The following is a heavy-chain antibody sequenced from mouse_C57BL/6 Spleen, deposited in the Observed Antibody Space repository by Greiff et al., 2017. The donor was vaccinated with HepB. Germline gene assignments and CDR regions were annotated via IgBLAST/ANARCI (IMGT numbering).Heavy chain of an antibody. J-gene: IGHJ4*01. D-gene: IGHD1-1*01. V-gene: IGHV5-17*01. Sequence: EVMLVESGGGLVKPGGSLKLSCAASGFTFSDYGMHWVRQAPEKGLEWVAYISSGSSTIYYADTVKGRFTISRDNAKNTLFLQMTSLRSEDTAMYYCARGGVVPYYYAMDYRGQGTSVTVSS. CDR1: GFTFSDYG. CDR3: ARGGVVPYYYAMDY. CDR2: ISSGSSTI.